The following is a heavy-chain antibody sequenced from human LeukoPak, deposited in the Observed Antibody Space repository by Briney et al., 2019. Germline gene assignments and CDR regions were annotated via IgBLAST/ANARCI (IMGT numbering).Heavy chain of an antibody. V-gene: IGHV4-59*02. CDR2: MYYSGRS. D-gene: IGHD1-1*01. J-gene: IGHJ4*02. Sequence: SQSLSLTCTVGGRSVSTYYCGCIRQPPGRGLEWIGYMYYSGRSKYNPSLKSRVAISVDTSKNQFSLKLTSVTSADTAVYYCARYDGAFDRFDYWGQGTPVTVSS. CDR1: GRSVSTYY. CDR3: ARYDGAFDRFDY.